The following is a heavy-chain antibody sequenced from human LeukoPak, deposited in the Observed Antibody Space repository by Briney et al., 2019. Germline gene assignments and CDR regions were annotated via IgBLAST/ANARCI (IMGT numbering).Heavy chain of an antibody. CDR2: IIPIFGTA. D-gene: IGHD5-18*01. Sequence: SVKVSCKASGGTFSSYAISWVRQAPGQGLEWMGGIIPIFGTANYAQKFQGRVTITADKSTSTAYMELSSLRSEDTAVYYCARGRYSYGSPGFSYWGQGTLVTVSS. CDR1: GGTFSSYA. J-gene: IGHJ4*02. CDR3: ARGRYSYGSPGFSY. V-gene: IGHV1-69*06.